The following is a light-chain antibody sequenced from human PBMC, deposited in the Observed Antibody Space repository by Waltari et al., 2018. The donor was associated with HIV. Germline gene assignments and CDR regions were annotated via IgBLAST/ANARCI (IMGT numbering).Light chain of an antibody. CDR2: EVK. CDR3: CAYAGFSTYL. V-gene: IGLV2-23*02. Sequence: QSALTQSASVSASPGQSITLSCTGSSSDIGPYTLFPWFQQHPGKAPRLLIYEVKNRPAGVSPRFSGSKSGNTASLTISGLQAADEADYHCCAYAGFSTYLFGPGTKVTVL. CDR1: SSDIGPYTL. J-gene: IGLJ1*01.